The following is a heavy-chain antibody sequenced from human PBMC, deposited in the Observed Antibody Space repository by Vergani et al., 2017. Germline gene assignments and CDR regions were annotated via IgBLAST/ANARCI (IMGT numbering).Heavy chain of an antibody. J-gene: IGHJ3*02. CDR1: GFTFDDYA. CDR3: VRGVIIILDSEAFDI. D-gene: IGHD3-10*01. CDR2: ISWNSGSI. Sequence: EVQLVESGGGLVQPGRSLRLSCAASGFTFDDYAMHWVRQAPGKGLEWVSGISWNSGSIGYADSVKGRFTISRDNAKNSRYLQMNSLRAEDTALYYCVRGVIIILDSEAFDIWGQGTMVTVSS. V-gene: IGHV3-9*01.